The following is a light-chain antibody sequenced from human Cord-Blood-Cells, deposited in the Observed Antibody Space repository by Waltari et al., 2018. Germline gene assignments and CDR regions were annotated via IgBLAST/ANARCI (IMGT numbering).Light chain of an antibody. CDR1: SSTIGSNT. CDR3: AAWDDSLNGWV. Sequence: QSVLTQPPSASGTPGQRVTISCSGSSSTIGSNTLHWYHQLPGTAPKLLIYSNNQRPSGVPDRFSGSKSGTSASLAISGLQSEDEADYYCAAWDDSLNGWVFGGGTKLTVL. J-gene: IGLJ3*02. V-gene: IGLV1-44*01. CDR2: SNN.